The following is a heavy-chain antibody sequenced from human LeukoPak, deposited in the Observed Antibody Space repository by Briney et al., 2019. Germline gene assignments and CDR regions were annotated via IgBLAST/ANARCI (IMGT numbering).Heavy chain of an antibody. CDR2: IYYSGST. J-gene: IGHJ4*02. CDR3: ARGFYYDSSGYYPYFDY. V-gene: IGHV4-31*03. D-gene: IGHD3-22*01. Sequence: SQTLSLTCTVSGGSISSGGYYWSWIRQHPGKGLEWIGYIYYSGSTYYNPSLKSRVTISVDTSKNQFSLKLSSVTAVDTAVYYCARGFYYDSSGYYPYFDYWGQGTLVTVSS. CDR1: GGSISSGGYY.